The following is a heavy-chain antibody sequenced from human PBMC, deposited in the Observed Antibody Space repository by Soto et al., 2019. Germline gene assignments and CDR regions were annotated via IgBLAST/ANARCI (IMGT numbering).Heavy chain of an antibody. CDR2: ISGSGGST. CDR3: AKIGAVAGNTRLYYYYGMDV. Sequence: GGSLRLSCAASGFTFSSYAMSWVRQAPGKGLEWVSAISGSGGSTYYADSVKGRFTISRDNSKNTLYLQMNSLRAEDTAVYYCAKIGAVAGNTRLYYYYGMDVWGRGTTVTVSS. J-gene: IGHJ6*02. V-gene: IGHV3-23*01. CDR1: GFTFSSYA. D-gene: IGHD6-19*01.